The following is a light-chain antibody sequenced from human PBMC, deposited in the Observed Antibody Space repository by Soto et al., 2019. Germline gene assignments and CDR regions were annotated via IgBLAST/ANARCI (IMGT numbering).Light chain of an antibody. CDR3: QQYNSYSWT. Sequence: GDRVTITCRASQSISSWLAWYQQKPGQAPKLLIYDVASLERGVPSRFSGSGSGTEFTLTISSLQPDDFETYYCQQYNSYSWTFGQGTKVDIK. CDR1: QSISSW. V-gene: IGKV1-5*01. CDR2: DVA. J-gene: IGKJ1*01.